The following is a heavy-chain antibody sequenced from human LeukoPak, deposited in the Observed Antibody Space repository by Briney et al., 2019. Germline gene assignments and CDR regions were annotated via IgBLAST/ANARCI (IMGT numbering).Heavy chain of an antibody. J-gene: IGHJ4*02. CDR1: GGSISSYY. D-gene: IGHD1-26*01. CDR3: ARHDESATGRYSFDY. CDR2: VFYSGTN. Sequence: PSETLSLTCTVSGGSISSYYWSWIRQSPGKGLEWIAHVFYSGTNKYNPSLKSRVTLSVDTTNNQSSLKLTSVTAADTAIYYCARHDESATGRYSFDYWGQGTLVTVSS. V-gene: IGHV4-59*08.